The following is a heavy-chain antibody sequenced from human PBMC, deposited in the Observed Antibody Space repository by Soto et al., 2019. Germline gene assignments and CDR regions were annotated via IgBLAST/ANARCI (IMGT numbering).Heavy chain of an antibody. D-gene: IGHD2-2*01. V-gene: IGHV4-34*01. J-gene: IGHJ4*02. CDR2: INHSGST. CDR1: GGSFSGYY. Sequence: SETLSLTCAVYGGSFSGYYWSWIRQPPGKGLEWIGEINHSGSTNYNPSLKSRVTISVDTSKNQFSLKLSSVTAADTAVYYCARGKPAAIGLDYWGQGTLVTVSS. CDR3: ARGKPAAIGLDY.